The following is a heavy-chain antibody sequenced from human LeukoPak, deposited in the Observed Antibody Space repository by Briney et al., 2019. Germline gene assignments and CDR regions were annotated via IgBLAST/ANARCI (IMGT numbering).Heavy chain of an antibody. V-gene: IGHV6-1*01. CDR1: GDSVSSKSAT. D-gene: IGHD1-26*01. Sequence: SQTLSLTCAISGDSVSSKSATWNWIRQSPSRGLEWLGRTYYTSKWYNDYAVSVKSRITINPDTSKNHFSLQLNSVTPEDTAVCYCTRVSSPWSPRDAFDIWGQGTMVTVSS. J-gene: IGHJ3*02. CDR2: TYYTSKWYN. CDR3: TRVSSPWSPRDAFDI.